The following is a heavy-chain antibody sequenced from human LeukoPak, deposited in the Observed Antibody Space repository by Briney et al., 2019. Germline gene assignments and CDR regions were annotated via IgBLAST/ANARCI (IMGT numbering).Heavy chain of an antibody. CDR2: ISSSSSTI. Sequence: SGGSLRLSCAASGFTFSSYSMNWVRQAPGKGLEWVSYISSSSSTIYYADSVKGRFTISRDNAKNSLYLQMNSLRAEDTAVYYCAREVGSSWYYFDYWGQGTLVTVSS. J-gene: IGHJ4*02. V-gene: IGHV3-48*01. D-gene: IGHD6-13*01. CDR1: GFTFSSYS. CDR3: AREVGSSWYYFDY.